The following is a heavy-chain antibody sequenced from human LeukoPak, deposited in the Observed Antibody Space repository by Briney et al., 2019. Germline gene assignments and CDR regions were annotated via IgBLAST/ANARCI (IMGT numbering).Heavy chain of an antibody. CDR2: ISYDGSNK. Sequence: GGSLRLSCAASGFTFSSYAMHWVRQAPGKGLEWVAVISYDGSNKYYADSVKGRFTISRDNSKNTLYLQMNSLRAEDTAVYYCARVGLVGAVDYWGQGTLVTVSS. CDR3: ARVGLVGAVDY. J-gene: IGHJ4*02. CDR1: GFTFSSYA. V-gene: IGHV3-30*04. D-gene: IGHD1-26*01.